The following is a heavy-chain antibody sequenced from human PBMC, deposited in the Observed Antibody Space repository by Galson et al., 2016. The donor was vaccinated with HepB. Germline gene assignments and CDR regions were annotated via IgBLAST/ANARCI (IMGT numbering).Heavy chain of an antibody. Sequence: SLRLSCAASGFTFSSYSMNWVRQAPGKGLEWVSSISSSSSYIYYADSVKGRFTISRDDAKNPLYLQMNSLRAEDTAVYYCARFSDYGGNYDWYFDLWGRGTLVTVSS. CDR3: ARFSDYGGNYDWYFDL. CDR2: ISSSSSYI. J-gene: IGHJ2*01. CDR1: GFTFSSYS. V-gene: IGHV3-21*01. D-gene: IGHD4-23*01.